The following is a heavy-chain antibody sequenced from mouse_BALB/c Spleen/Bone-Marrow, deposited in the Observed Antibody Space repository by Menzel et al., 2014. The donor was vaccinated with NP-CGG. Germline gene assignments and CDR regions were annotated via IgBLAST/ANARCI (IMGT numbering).Heavy chain of an antibody. J-gene: IGHJ3*01. CDR3: TNYYYGSSLFAY. CDR2: IDPSNGYT. V-gene: IGHV14-3*02. D-gene: IGHD1-1*01. Sequence: VQLQQSGAELVKPGASVKLSCTASGFNINDTYMHWVKQRPEQGLEWIGSIDPSNGYTKYNPKFQGKATVTADTSSNTAYLQLSSLTSEDTAVYYCTNYYYGSSLFAYWGQGTLVTVSA. CDR1: GFNINDTY.